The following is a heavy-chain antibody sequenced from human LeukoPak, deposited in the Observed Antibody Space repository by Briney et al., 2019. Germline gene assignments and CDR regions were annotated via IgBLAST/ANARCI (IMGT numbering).Heavy chain of an antibody. Sequence: GGSLRLSCAASGFTFSTYWMSWVRQAPGKGLEWVANIKQDGSEKHYVDSVKDRFTISRDNTKNLLYLQMNSLRAEDTAVYYCATSIVGLTYDEHFQHWGQGTLVTVSS. CDR3: ATSIVGLTYDEHFQH. CDR2: IKQDGSEK. D-gene: IGHD1-26*01. CDR1: GFTFSTYW. J-gene: IGHJ1*01. V-gene: IGHV3-7*03.